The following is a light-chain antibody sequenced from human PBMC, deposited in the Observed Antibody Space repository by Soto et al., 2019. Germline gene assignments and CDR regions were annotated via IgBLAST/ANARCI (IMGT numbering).Light chain of an antibody. CDR1: NSNIGRNI. CDR2: RND. CDR3: AAWDDSLKGVI. V-gene: IGLV1-44*01. Sequence: QYVLIQPPSASGTPGQRVTISCSGSNSNIGRNIVNWYQHLPGTAPKLLIYRNDQRASGVPDRFSGSKSGTSASLAISGLQSEDESDFYCAAWDDSLKGVIFGGGTKLTVL. J-gene: IGLJ2*01.